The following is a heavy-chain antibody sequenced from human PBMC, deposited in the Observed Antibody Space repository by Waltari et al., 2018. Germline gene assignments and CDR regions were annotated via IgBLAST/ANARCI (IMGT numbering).Heavy chain of an antibody. J-gene: IGHJ5*01. CDR1: GGSFTGYY. V-gene: IGHV4-34*01. D-gene: IGHD3-3*01. CDR3: ARTHIRSFGALTVPTSIDS. Sequence: QVELQQWGAGLLKPSETLSITCAVSGGSFTGYYWTWIRQFPGKGLDYLGYSKYSGTTNYKPFLRSRVAIAADPSKNEFSLKLSSVTAADTAVYYGARTHIRSFGALTVPTSIDSWGHGIWVTVSS. CDR2: SKYSGTT.